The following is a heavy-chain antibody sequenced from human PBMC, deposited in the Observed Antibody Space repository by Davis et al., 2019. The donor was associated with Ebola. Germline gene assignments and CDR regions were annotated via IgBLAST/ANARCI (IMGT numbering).Heavy chain of an antibody. J-gene: IGHJ4*02. D-gene: IGHD5-24*01. CDR2: TYYSSKWYN. V-gene: IGHV6-1*01. CDR3: ARGWLRSGFHS. CDR1: GDSVSSGG. Sequence: HSQTLSLTCAISGDSVSSGGWNWIRQSPSRGLEWLGRTYYSSKWYNDYAVSVKSRININPDTSKNQFSLQLNSVSPEDTAVYYCARGWLRSGFHSWGQGTLVTVSS.